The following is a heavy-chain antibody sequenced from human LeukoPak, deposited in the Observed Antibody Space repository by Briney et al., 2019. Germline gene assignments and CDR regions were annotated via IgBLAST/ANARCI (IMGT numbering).Heavy chain of an antibody. D-gene: IGHD6-19*01. CDR3: ARVEAVAGSDY. CDR1: GYAFTCYY. Sequence: AAVKVSCKASGYAFTCYYMHWVRRAPGQGLEGMGWINPNSGGTNYAQKFQGRVTMTRDTSISTAYMELSRLRSDDTAVYYCARVEAVAGSDYWGQGTLVTVSS. J-gene: IGHJ4*02. V-gene: IGHV1-2*02. CDR2: INPNSGGT.